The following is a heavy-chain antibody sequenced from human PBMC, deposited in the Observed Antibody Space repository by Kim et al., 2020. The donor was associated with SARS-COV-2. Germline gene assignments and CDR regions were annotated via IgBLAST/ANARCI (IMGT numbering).Heavy chain of an antibody. V-gene: IGHV3-30*07. J-gene: IGHJ6*02. Sequence: FTISRDNSKNTLYLQMNSLRAEDTAVYYCARDRWFGESLRGDYYYYGMDVWGQGTTVTVSS. CDR3: ARDRWFGESLRGDYYYYGMDV. D-gene: IGHD3-10*01.